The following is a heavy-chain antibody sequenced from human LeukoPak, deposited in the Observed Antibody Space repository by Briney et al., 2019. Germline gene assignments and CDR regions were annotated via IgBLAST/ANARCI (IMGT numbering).Heavy chain of an antibody. V-gene: IGHV4-34*01. Sequence: PSETLSLTCAVYGGSFSGYYWSWIRQPPGKGLEWIGEINHSGSTNYNPSLKSRVTISVDTSKNQFSLKLSSVTAADTAVYYCARVVYGMDVWGQGTTVTVSS. J-gene: IGHJ6*02. CDR2: INHSGST. CDR3: ARVVYGMDV. CDR1: GGSFSGYY.